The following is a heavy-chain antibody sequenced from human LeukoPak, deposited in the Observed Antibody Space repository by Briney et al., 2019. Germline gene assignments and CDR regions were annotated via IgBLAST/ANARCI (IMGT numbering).Heavy chain of an antibody. CDR2: IYSNEAT. D-gene: IGHD3-10*01. Sequence: KPSETLSVTCTVSGGSIKVYHWGWIRQRPGKGLDWIGYIYSNEATEYKHSLKSRATISVDTSKNQFSLKLSSVTAADTAVYYCARHYQAGSQALDWFDPWGQGTLVTVSS. J-gene: IGHJ5*02. V-gene: IGHV4-4*08. CDR3: ARHYQAGSQALDWFDP. CDR1: GGSIKVYH.